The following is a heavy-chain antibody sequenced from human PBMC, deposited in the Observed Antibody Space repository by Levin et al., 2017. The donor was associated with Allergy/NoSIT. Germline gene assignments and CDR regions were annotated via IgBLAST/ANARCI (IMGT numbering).Heavy chain of an antibody. Sequence: GGSLRLSCAASGFTFSSYEMNWVRQAPGKGLEWVSYISSSGSTIYYADSVKGRFTISRDNAKNSLYLQMNSLRAEDTAVYYCAREEAAVGATGTYYYYGMDVWGQGTTVTVSS. CDR1: GFTFSSYE. CDR3: AREEAAVGATGTYYYYGMDV. V-gene: IGHV3-48*03. D-gene: IGHD1-26*01. J-gene: IGHJ6*02. CDR2: ISSSGSTI.